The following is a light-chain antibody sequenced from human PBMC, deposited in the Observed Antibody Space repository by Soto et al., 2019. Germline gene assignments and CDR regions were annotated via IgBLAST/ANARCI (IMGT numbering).Light chain of an antibody. J-gene: IGLJ1*01. Sequence: QSVLAQPAPVSGSPGQSIPISCTGTSSDVGAYDFVSWYQQHPDKAPKLMIFEVSNRPSGVSDRFSGSKSVNTATLTISGLQAEDEADYYCSSYTTSSTRVFGTGTKVTVL. CDR1: SSDVGAYDF. V-gene: IGLV2-14*03. CDR2: EVS. CDR3: SSYTTSSTRV.